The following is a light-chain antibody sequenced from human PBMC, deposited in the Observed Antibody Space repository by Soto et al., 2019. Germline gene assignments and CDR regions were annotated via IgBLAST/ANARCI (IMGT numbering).Light chain of an antibody. Sequence: DIHMTQSPSSLSASVGDRVAITCRASQSISSWLAWYQQKPGKAPKLLIYDASSLESGVPSRFSGRGSGTEFTLTISSLQPDDFATYYCQQYNSYSSTLGQGTKVDIK. J-gene: IGKJ1*01. CDR2: DAS. CDR1: QSISSW. CDR3: QQYNSYSST. V-gene: IGKV1-5*01.